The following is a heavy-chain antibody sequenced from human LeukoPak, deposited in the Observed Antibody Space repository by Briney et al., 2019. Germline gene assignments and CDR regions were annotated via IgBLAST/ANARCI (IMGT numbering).Heavy chain of an antibody. Sequence: SVKVSCKASGGTFSSYAISWVRQAPGQGLEWMGGIIPIFGTANYAQKFQGRVTITADESTSTAYMELSSLRSEDTAVYYCARDPAEYYYDSSGRRAINWFDPWGQGTLVTVSS. CDR3: ARDPAEYYYDSSGRRAINWFDP. CDR2: IIPIFGTA. V-gene: IGHV1-69*13. J-gene: IGHJ5*02. D-gene: IGHD3-22*01. CDR1: GGTFSSYA.